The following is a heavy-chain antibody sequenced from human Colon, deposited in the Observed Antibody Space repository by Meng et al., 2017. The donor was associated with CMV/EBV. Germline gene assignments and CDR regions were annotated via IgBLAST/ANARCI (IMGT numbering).Heavy chain of an antibody. V-gene: IGHV5-51*01. CDR2: IYPGDSDT. Sequence: KVSCKASGYRFTDYWIGWVRQMPGKGLEWMGIIYPGDSDTRYRPSFQGQVTISAAKSISTAYLQWNSLKASDSAIYYCARHVLGGGGDWGWFDPWGQGTLVTVSS. CDR1: GYRFTDYW. J-gene: IGHJ5*02. D-gene: IGHD2-21*01. CDR3: ARHVLGGGGDWGWFDP.